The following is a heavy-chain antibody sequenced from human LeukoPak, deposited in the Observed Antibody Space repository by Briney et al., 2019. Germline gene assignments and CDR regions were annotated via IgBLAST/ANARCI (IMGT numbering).Heavy chain of an antibody. CDR1: GFSFTGYY. J-gene: IGHJ4*02. CDR2: INPASGAT. Sequence: ASVKVSCKPSGFSFTGYYLHWVRQAPGQGLEWMGWINPASGATKLSQKFQGRVTLTTDTSITTAYMKLSGLRSDDTAVYFCARGIGLVGVAIAVPPYFEYWGQGTLVTVYS. CDR3: ARGIGLVGVAIAVPPYFEY. D-gene: IGHD1-26*01. V-gene: IGHV1-2*02.